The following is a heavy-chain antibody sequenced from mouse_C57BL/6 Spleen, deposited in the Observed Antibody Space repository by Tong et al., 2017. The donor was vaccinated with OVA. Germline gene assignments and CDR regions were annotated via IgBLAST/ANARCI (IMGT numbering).Heavy chain of an antibody. D-gene: IGHD2-4*01. V-gene: IGHV1-14*01. J-gene: IGHJ3*01. CDR1: GYTFTSYV. CDR2: INPYNDGT. Sequence: EVQLQQSGPELVKPGASVKMSRKASGYTFTSYVMHWVKQKPGQGLEWIGYINPYNDGTKYNEKFKGKATLTSDKSSSTAYMELSSLTSEDSAVYYCARLIRLRPFAYWGQGTLVTVSA. CDR3: ARLIRLRPFAY.